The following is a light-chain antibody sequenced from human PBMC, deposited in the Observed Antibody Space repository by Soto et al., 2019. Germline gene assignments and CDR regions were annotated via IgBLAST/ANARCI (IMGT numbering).Light chain of an antibody. CDR1: TGAVTSGHF. V-gene: IGLV7-46*01. CDR2: DTS. CDR3: LLSYSGAVL. Sequence: QAVVTQEPSLTVSPGGTVTLTCGSTTGAVTSGHFPYWFQQKPGQAPRTLIYDTSNKHSWTPARFSGSLLGDKAALTLSGAQPEDEADYYCLLSYSGAVLFGGGTKLTVL. J-gene: IGLJ2*01.